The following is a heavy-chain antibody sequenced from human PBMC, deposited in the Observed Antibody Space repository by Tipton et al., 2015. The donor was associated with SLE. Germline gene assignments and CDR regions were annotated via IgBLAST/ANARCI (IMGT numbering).Heavy chain of an antibody. V-gene: IGHV4-34*01. J-gene: IGHJ5*02. D-gene: IGHD6-19*01. Sequence: TLSLTCAVYGESFSGYYWSWIRQPPGKGLEWIGEINHSGSTNYNPSLKSRVTISVDTSKNQFSLKLSSVTAADTAVYYCARDKGIAVGRFDPWGQGTLVTVSS. CDR3: ARDKGIAVGRFDP. CDR2: INHSGST. CDR1: GESFSGYY.